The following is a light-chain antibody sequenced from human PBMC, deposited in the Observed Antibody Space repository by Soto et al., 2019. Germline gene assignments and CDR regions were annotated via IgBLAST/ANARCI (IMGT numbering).Light chain of an antibody. CDR1: QSVSSSY. J-gene: IGKJ1*01. CDR3: HQYGTSSQT. V-gene: IGKV3-20*01. CDR2: GAS. Sequence: EIVLTQSPGTLSLSPGERATLSCRASQSVSSSYLAWYQQKPGQAPRLLIYGASRRATGIPDRFSGSGSGTDFTLTISRLDPEDFAVYYCHQYGTSSQTFGQGTKVEIK.